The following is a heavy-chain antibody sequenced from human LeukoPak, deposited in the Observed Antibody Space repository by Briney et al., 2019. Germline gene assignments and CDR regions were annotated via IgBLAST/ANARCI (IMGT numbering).Heavy chain of an antibody. CDR2: IYYSGST. J-gene: IGHJ3*02. D-gene: IGHD1-26*01. CDR1: GGSFSGYY. CDR3: AKTSGSYFVLGAFDI. Sequence: PSETLSLTCAVYGGSFSGYYWSWIRQHPGKGLEWIGYIYYSGSTYYNPSLKSRVTISVDTSKNQFSLKLSSVTAADTAVYYCAKTSGSYFVLGAFDIWGQGTMVTVSS. V-gene: IGHV4-31*11.